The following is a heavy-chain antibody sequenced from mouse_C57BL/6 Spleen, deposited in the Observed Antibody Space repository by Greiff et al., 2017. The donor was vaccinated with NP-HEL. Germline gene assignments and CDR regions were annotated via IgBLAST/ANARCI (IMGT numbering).Heavy chain of an antibody. J-gene: IGHJ3*01. Sequence: QVQLQQPGAELVKPGASVKLSCKASGYTFTSYWMHWVKQRPGQGLEWIGMIHPNSGSTNYNEKFKSKATLTVDKSSSTAYMQLSSLTSEDSAVYYCAIYDSNYAWFAYWGQGTLVTVSA. CDR3: AIYDSNYAWFAY. CDR2: IHPNSGST. D-gene: IGHD2-5*01. V-gene: IGHV1-64*01. CDR1: GYTFTSYW.